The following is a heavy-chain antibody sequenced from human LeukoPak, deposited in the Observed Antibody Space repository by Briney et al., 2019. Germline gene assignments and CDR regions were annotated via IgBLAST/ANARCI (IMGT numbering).Heavy chain of an antibody. Sequence: ASVKVSCKASGYTFTSYYMHWVRQAPGQGLEWMGIINPSGGSTSYAQKFQGRVTMTRDTSTSTVYMGLSSLRSEDTAVYYCARDMALGFRGVFDGMDVWGQGTTVTVSS. D-gene: IGHD3-10*01. CDR1: GYTFTSYY. J-gene: IGHJ6*02. CDR2: INPSGGST. V-gene: IGHV1-46*01. CDR3: ARDMALGFRGVFDGMDV.